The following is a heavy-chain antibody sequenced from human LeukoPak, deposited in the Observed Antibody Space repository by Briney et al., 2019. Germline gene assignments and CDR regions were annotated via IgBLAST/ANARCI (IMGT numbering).Heavy chain of an antibody. J-gene: IGHJ3*02. CDR3: ARDREDIVLMVYADLGVAFDI. D-gene: IGHD2-8*01. V-gene: IGHV1-2*02. Sequence: ASVKVSCKASGYTFTGYYMHWVRQAPGQGLEWMGWINPNSGGTNYAQKFQGRVTMTRDTSISTAYMELSRLRSDDTAVYYCARDREDIVLMVYADLGVAFDIWGQGTMVTVSS. CDR2: INPNSGGT. CDR1: GYTFTGYY.